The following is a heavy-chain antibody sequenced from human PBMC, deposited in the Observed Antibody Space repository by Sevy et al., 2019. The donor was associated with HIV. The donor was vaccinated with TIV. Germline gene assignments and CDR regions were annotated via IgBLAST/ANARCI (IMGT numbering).Heavy chain of an antibody. CDR3: TTGSMIVVFRQIYYYYGMDV. CDR1: GFTFSNAW. D-gene: IGHD3-22*01. V-gene: IGHV3-15*01. Sequence: GGSLRLSCAASGFTFSNAWMSWVRQAPGKGLEWVGRIKSKTDGGTTDCAAPVKGRFTISRDDSKNTLYLQMNSLKTEDTAVYYCTTGSMIVVFRQIYYYYGMDVWGQGTTVTVSS. J-gene: IGHJ6*02. CDR2: IKSKTDGGTT.